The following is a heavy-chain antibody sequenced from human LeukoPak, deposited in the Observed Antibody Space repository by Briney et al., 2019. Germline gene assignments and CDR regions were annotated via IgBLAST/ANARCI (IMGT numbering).Heavy chain of an antibody. V-gene: IGHV3-69-1*01. CDR3: TREGHLMVRGVPLDY. CDR2: ISSSSTI. D-gene: IGHD3-10*01. Sequence: GGSLRLSCAASGFTFSDYYVNWVPQAPGKGLECVSSISSSSTIYYADSVKGRFTISRDNAKNSLYLQMNSLKTEDTAVYYCTREGHLMVRGVPLDYWGQGTLVTVSS. J-gene: IGHJ4*02. CDR1: GFTFSDYY.